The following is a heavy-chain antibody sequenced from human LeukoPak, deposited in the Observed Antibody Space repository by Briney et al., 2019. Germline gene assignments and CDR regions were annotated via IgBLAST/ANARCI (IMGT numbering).Heavy chain of an antibody. CDR3: ATDLGGGSWYGYYFDY. D-gene: IGHD2-15*01. V-gene: IGHV3-30*03. Sequence: GGSLRLSCAASGFTFSSYGMHWVRQAPGKGLEWVAVISYDGSNKYCADSVKGRFAISRDNSKNTLYLQMNSLRAEDTAVYYCATDLGGGSWYGYYFDYWGQGTLVTVSS. J-gene: IGHJ4*02. CDR2: ISYDGSNK. CDR1: GFTFSSYG.